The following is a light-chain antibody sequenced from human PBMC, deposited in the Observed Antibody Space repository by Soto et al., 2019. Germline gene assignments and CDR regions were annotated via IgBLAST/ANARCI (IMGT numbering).Light chain of an antibody. J-gene: IGLJ3*02. Sequence: QSALTQPASVSGSPGQSLTISCTGTSSDIGGNNYVSWYQQHPGKAPKLVIYEVTYRPSWASNRISASKSGNTASLTISGLQAEDEADYYCQAYDNSLGVFVLFGGGTQLTVL. CDR3: QAYDNSLGVFVL. V-gene: IGLV2-14*01. CDR1: SSDIGGNNY. CDR2: EVT.